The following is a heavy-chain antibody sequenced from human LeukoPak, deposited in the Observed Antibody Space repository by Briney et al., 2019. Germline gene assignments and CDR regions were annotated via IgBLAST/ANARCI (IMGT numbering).Heavy chain of an antibody. D-gene: IGHD1-26*01. V-gene: IGHV1-46*01. J-gene: IGHJ5*02. CDR2: VHSSGGVI. CDR3: AGSSHQRNWFDP. CDR1: GYTFTSDY. Sequence: ASVRVSCKASGYTFTSDYMNWVRQAPGQGLEWMGIVHSSGGVIKYAQEFQDRLIVTRDTSTSTIYMELSSLRSEDTAVYYCAGSSHQRNWFDPWGQGTLVIVSS.